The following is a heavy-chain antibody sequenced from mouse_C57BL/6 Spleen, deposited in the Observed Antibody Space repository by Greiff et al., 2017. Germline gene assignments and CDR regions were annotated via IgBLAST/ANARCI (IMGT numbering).Heavy chain of an antibody. CDR1: GFSLTSYG. D-gene: IGHD1-1*01. V-gene: IGHV2-5*01. CDR3: AKTAVVALYYYAMDY. CDR2: IWRGGST. Sequence: QVQLQQSGPGLVQPSQSLSITCTVSGFSLTSYGVHWVRQSPGKGLEWLGVIWRGGSTDYNAAFMSRLSITKDNSKSQVFFKMNSLQADDTAIYYCAKTAVVALYYYAMDYWGQGTSVTVSS. J-gene: IGHJ4*01.